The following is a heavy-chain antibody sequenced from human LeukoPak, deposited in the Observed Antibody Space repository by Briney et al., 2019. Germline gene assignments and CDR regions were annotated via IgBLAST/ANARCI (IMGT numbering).Heavy chain of an antibody. V-gene: IGHV3-66*01. CDR3: ARKTDSGGQGDY. J-gene: IGHJ4*02. D-gene: IGHD3-22*01. CDR1: GFTVSRNY. Sequence: PGGSLRLSYAASGFTVSRNYMSWVRQAPGKGLECVSVIYSGGNTYYTDSVKGRFTISRDNSKNTLYLQMNSLRAEDTAVYYCARKTDSGGQGDYWGPGTLVTVSS. CDR2: IYSGGNT.